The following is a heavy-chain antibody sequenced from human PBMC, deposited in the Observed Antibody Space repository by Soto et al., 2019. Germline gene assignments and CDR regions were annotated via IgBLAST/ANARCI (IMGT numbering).Heavy chain of an antibody. J-gene: IGHJ5*02. D-gene: IGHD4-17*01. V-gene: IGHV3-30*18. CDR1: GFTFDSHG. Sequence: QVQLVESGGGAVQPGRSLRLSCAASGFTFDSHGMHWVRQAPGKGLEWVAVISSDGNNKYYADSVKGRCTISRDNFNNILYLQMSSLRAEDTAVYYCAKDLLPNTVTTCGSWGQGTLVTVSS. CDR2: ISSDGNNK. CDR3: AKDLLPNTVTTCGS.